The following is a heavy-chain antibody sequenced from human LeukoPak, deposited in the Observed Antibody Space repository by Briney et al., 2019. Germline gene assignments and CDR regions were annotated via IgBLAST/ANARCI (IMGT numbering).Heavy chain of an antibody. D-gene: IGHD3-16*02. Sequence: SQTLSLTCTVSGGSISSGSYYWSWIRQPAGKGLEWIGHFYTSGSTNYNPSLKSRVTISVDTSKNQFSLKLSSVTAADTAVYYCGSSGSYRQITYWGQGALVTVSS. J-gene: IGHJ4*02. CDR3: GSSGSYRQITY. CDR2: FYTSGST. V-gene: IGHV4-61*09. CDR1: GGSISSGSYY.